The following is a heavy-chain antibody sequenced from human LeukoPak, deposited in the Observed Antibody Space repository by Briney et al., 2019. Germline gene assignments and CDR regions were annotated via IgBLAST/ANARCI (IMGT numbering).Heavy chain of an antibody. CDR3: AREDTTYRLLDY. J-gene: IGHJ4*02. CDR1: GFTFSSYS. V-gene: IGHV3-21*01. CDR2: ISSSSSYI. D-gene: IGHD1-1*01. Sequence: GRSLRLSCAASGFTFSSYSMNWVRQAPGKGLEWVSSISSSSSYINYADSVKGRFTISRDNAKNSLYLQMNSLRAEDTAVYYCAREDTTYRLLDYWGQGTLVTVSS.